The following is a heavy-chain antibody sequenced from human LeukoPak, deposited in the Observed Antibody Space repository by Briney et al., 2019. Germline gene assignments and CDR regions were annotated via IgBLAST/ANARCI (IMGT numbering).Heavy chain of an antibody. J-gene: IGHJ4*02. CDR2: ISSDGNTI. Sequence: GGSLRLSCAASGFTFSNNLMHWVRQGPGKGLVWVSHISSDGNTIRYADSVKGRFTISRDNAKNTLYLQMNSLRAEDTAVYFCARDFSGAIDYWGRGTQVTVSS. D-gene: IGHD3-10*01. CDR3: ARDFSGAIDY. V-gene: IGHV3-74*01. CDR1: GFTFSNNL.